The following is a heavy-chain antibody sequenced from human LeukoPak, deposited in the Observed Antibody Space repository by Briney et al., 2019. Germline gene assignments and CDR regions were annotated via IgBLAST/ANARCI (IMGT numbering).Heavy chain of an antibody. CDR2: ISSSSSYI. D-gene: IGHD6-6*01. Sequence: GGSLRLSCAASGFTVSSNYMGWVRQAPGKGLEWVSSISSSSSYIYYAGSVKGRFTISRDNAKNSLYLQMNSLRAEDAALYYCARDTSAYSSSADFDYWGQGTLVTVSS. CDR1: GFTVSSNY. J-gene: IGHJ4*02. CDR3: ARDTSAYSSSADFDY. V-gene: IGHV3-21*01.